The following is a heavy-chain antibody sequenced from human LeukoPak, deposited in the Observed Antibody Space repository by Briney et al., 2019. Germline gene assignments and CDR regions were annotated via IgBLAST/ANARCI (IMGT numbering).Heavy chain of an antibody. CDR2: FNPEEGET. CDR3: ARDRGVPAVFDY. CDR1: GYSLRELN. V-gene: IGHV1-24*01. J-gene: IGHJ4*02. Sequence: ASVKVSCKVSGYSLRELNMPWLRQAPGKGPEWMGGFNPEEGETIYAQKFQGRVTMTEDTSTDTAYMELSSLTSEDTAVYYCARDRGVPAVFDYWGQGTLITVSS. D-gene: IGHD3-10*01.